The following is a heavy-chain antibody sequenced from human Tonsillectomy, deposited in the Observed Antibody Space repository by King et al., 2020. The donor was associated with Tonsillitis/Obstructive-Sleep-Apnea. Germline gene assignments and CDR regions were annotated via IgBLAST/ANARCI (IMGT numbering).Heavy chain of an antibody. CDR1: GFTFSDYY. D-gene: IGHD4-17*01. CDR3: ARSMGARDYGDYGVGYYYYMDV. Sequence: VQLVESGGGLVKPGGSLRLSCAASGFTFSDYYMSWIRQAPGKGLEWVSYISSSSSYTNYADSVKGRFTISRDNAKNSLYLQMNSLRAEDTAVYYCARSMGARDYGDYGVGYYYYMDVWGKGTTVTVSS. J-gene: IGHJ6*03. CDR2: ISSSSSYT. V-gene: IGHV3-11*05.